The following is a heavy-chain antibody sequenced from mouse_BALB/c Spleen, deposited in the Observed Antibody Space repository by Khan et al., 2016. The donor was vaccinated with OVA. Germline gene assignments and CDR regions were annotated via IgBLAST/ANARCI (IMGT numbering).Heavy chain of an antibody. CDR2: FYPGSGSI. D-gene: IGHD1-1*01. CDR1: GYTFTEYI. J-gene: IGHJ4*01. V-gene: IGHV1-62-2*01. Sequence: QVQLQPSGAGLVKPGASVKLSCKASGYTFTEYIIHWVKQRSGQGLEWIGWFYPGSGSIKYNEKFKDKATLTADKSSSPVYMELSRLTSEDSAVYFCARHASYYYGSFKGAMDYWGQGTSVTVSS. CDR3: ARHASYYYGSFKGAMDY.